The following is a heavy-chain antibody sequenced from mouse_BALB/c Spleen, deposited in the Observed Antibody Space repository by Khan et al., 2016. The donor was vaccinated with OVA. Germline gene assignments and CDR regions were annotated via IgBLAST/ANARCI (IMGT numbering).Heavy chain of an antibody. D-gene: IGHD2-14*01. CDR1: GYTFTSYT. V-gene: IGHV1-4*01. CDR2: INPSNGYT. J-gene: IGHJ3*01. Sequence: VQLQQSGAELARPGASVKMSCKASGYTFTSYTIHWIKKRPGQGLEWIGYINPSNGYTNYNQKFKDKATLTTDKSSTTAYLQLSSLPSDDSAVYNSGRDGAYHRNDGWFAYWGQGTLVTVAA. CDR3: GRDGAYHRNDGWFAY.